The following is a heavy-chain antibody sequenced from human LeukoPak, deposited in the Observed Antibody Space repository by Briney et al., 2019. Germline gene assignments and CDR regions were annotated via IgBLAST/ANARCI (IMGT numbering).Heavy chain of an antibody. CDR3: ARTGEYSGSGPSWAFDI. Sequence: SDTLSLICSLSGGSITTYYWSWIRQSPGKGLEWITCIYSSGNTDYNPSLKSRVTISLGTSNNQFSLRLTSVSASDTAVYYCARTGEYSGSGPSWAFDIWGQGTMVTVSS. CDR1: GGSITTYY. CDR2: IYSSGNT. V-gene: IGHV4-59*07. J-gene: IGHJ3*02. D-gene: IGHD3-10*01.